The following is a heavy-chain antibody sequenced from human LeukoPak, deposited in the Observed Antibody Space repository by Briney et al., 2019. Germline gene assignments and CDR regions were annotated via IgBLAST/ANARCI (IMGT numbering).Heavy chain of an antibody. CDR3: ASAAGIAAAAPGYFQH. D-gene: IGHD6-13*01. CDR1: GGSFSGYY. CDR2: INHSGST. Sequence: SGTLSLTCAVYGGSFSGYYWSWIRQPPGKGLEWIGEINHSGSTNYNPSLKSRVTISVDTSKNQFSLKLSSVTAADTAVYYCASAAGIAAAAPGYFQHWGQGTLVTVSS. J-gene: IGHJ1*01. V-gene: IGHV4-34*01.